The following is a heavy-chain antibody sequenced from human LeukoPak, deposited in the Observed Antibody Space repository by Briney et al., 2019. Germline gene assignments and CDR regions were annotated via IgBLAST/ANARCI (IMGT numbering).Heavy chain of an antibody. CDR1: GYTFTNYD. D-gene: IGHD2-2*01. CDR2: MNPNSGNT. V-gene: IGHV1-8*01. J-gene: IGHJ4*02. Sequence: ASVKVSFKASGYTFTNYDINWVRQASGQGLDWMGWMNPNSGNTDYAQKFQGRVTMTRNTSISTAYMELSSLRSEDTAVYYCARGPGCSGTSCPYYFDCWGQGTLVTVSS. CDR3: ARGPGCSGTSCPYYFDC.